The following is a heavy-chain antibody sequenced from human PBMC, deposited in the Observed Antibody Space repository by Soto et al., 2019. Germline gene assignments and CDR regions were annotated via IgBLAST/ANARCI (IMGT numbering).Heavy chain of an antibody. D-gene: IGHD2-2*01. CDR3: ARGCSSARCPWGYYYYGMDV. CDR1: GFTFSSYG. Sequence: QPEGSLRLSCAASGFTFSSYGMQWVSQAPGKXLGWVAVIWYDGRNKYYADSVPGRFTTSRDNSKNTLYLQMNSLRDEDTAVYYCARGCSSARCPWGYYYYGMDVGGEGTTVTVAS. J-gene: IGHJ6*04. V-gene: IGHV3-33*08. CDR2: IWYDGRNK.